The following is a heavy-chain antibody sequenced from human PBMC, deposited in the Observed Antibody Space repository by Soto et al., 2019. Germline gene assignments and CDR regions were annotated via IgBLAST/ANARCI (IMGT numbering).Heavy chain of an antibody. Sequence: NPGGSLRLSCSASGFTFSSYAMHWVRQAPGKGLEWVSSISSTTNYIYYGDSMKGRFTISRDNAKNSLYLEMNSLRAEDTAVYYCARESEDLTSNFDYWGQGTLVTVSS. CDR3: ARESEDLTSNFDY. J-gene: IGHJ4*02. CDR1: GFTFSSYA. CDR2: ISSTTNYI. V-gene: IGHV3-21*06.